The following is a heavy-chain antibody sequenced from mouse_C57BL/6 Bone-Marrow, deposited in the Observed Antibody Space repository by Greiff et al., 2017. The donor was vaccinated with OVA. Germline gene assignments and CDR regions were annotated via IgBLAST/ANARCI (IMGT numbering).Heavy chain of an antibody. V-gene: IGHV10-3*01. D-gene: IGHD2-5*01. CDR3: LSPYYSNHWFAY. J-gene: IGHJ3*01. CDR1: GFTFNTYA. Sequence: EVQLVESGGGLVQPKGSLKLSCAASGFTFNTYAMHWVRQAPGKGLEWVARIRSKSSNYATYYADSVKDRFTISRDDSQSMLYLQMNNLKTEDTAMDYCLSPYYSNHWFAYWGQGTLVTVSA. CDR2: IRSKSSNYAT.